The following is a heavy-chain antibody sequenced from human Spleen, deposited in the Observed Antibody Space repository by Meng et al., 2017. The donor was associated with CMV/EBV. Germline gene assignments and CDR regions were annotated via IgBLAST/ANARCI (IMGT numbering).Heavy chain of an antibody. V-gene: IGHV1-45*02. CDR1: GYTFTYRY. CDR3: ARAGGYCSSTSCYLFRY. D-gene: IGHD2-2*01. J-gene: IGHJ4*02. Sequence: SVKVSCKASGYTFTYRYLHWVRQAPGQALEWMGWITPFNGNTNYAQKFQDRVTITRDRSMSTAYMELSSLRSDDTAVYYCARAGGYCSSTSCYLFRYWGQGTLVTV. CDR2: ITPFNGNT.